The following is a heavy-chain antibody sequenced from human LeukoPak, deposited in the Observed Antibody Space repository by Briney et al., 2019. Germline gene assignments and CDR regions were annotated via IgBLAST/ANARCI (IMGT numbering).Heavy chain of an antibody. V-gene: IGHV3-74*01. J-gene: IGHJ4*02. CDR2: INSDGSST. Sequence: GGSLRLSCAASGFTFSSYWMHWVRQAPGKVLVWVSRINSDGSSTNYADSVKGRFAISRDNAKNTLYLQMNSLRAEDTAVYYCATSTYCSGGSCYSRTFQYWGQGTLVTVSS. CDR1: GFTFSSYW. D-gene: IGHD2-15*01. CDR3: ATSTYCSGGSCYSRTFQY.